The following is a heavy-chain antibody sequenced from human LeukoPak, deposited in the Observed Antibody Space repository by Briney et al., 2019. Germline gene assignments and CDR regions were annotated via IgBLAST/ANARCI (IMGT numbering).Heavy chain of an antibody. J-gene: IGHJ3*02. CDR1: GFTVSSNY. D-gene: IGHD3-3*01. CDR2: IYSGGST. CDR3: ARDHRGGDFWPPGPDAFDI. Sequence: GGSLRLSCAASGFTVSSNYMSWVRQAPGKGLEWVSVIYSGGSTYYADSVKGRFTISRDNAKNSLYLQMNSLRAEDTAVYYCARDHRGGDFWPPGPDAFDIWGQGTMVTVSS. V-gene: IGHV3-53*01.